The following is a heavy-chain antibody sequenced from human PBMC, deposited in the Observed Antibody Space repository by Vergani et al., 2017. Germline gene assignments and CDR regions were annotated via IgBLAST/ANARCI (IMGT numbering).Heavy chain of an antibody. CDR2: VNHSGST. CDR3: ARGKLVPYYYYYGMDV. CDR1: GGSFSGYF. D-gene: IGHD6-13*01. J-gene: IGHJ6*02. V-gene: IGHV4-34*01. Sequence: QVPLQQWGPGLLKPSETLSLTCAVYGGSFSGYFWSWLRQPPGKGLEWIGEVNHSGSTIYNPSLKIRVTIAVDTSKNQFSRKLSSVTAADTAVYYCARGKLVPYYYYYGMDVWGQGTTVTVSS.